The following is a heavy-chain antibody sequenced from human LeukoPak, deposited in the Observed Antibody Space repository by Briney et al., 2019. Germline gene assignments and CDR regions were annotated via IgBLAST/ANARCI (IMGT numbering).Heavy chain of an antibody. J-gene: IGHJ4*02. CDR2: VHHSFSS. V-gene: IGHV4-59*01. Sequence: SETLSLTCAVSGASMNDYYWSWIRQTPGKGLEWIGHVHHSFSSNFSPSLKSRVTMSMDTSKSQFSLRVTSVTAADTVVYYCACYSVLGRTFDCWGQGTQVTVSS. D-gene: IGHD4-11*01. CDR3: ACYSVLGRTFDC. CDR1: GASMNDYY.